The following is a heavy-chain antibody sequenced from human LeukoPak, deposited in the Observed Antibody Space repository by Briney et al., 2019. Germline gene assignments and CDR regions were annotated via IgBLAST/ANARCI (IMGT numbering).Heavy chain of an antibody. CDR1: GGSISSSGYY. D-gene: IGHD3-22*01. Sequence: PSETLSLTCTVSGGSISSSGYYWGWIRQPPGKGLEWIGYIYYSGSTNYNPSLKSRVTISVDTSKNQFSLKLSSVTAADTAVYYCARGADSSGYYSIFYFDYWGQGTLVTVSS. J-gene: IGHJ4*02. CDR2: IYYSGST. V-gene: IGHV4-61*08. CDR3: ARGADSSGYYSIFYFDY.